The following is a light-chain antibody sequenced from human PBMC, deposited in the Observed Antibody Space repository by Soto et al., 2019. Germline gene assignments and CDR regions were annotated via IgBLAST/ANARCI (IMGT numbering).Light chain of an antibody. CDR3: QESNSTMNT. J-gene: IGKJ2*01. CDR2: DAS. V-gene: IGKV1-5*01. Sequence: DIQMTQSPSTLSASVGDRVTITCRASQSVTTSLVWYQQKPGKAPKLLIYDASSLESGVPSTFSGSGSGTEFTLTISSLQPDDFATYYCQESNSTMNTFGQGTKVEIK. CDR1: QSVTTS.